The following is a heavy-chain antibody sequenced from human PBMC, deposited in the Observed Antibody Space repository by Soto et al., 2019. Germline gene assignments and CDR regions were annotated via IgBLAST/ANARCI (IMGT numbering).Heavy chain of an antibody. J-gene: IGHJ3*02. D-gene: IGHD3-22*01. CDR3: AKERTYYYDSSGYSHDAFDI. Sequence: QVQLVESGGGVVQPGRSLRLSCAASGFTFSYYGMHWVRQAPGKGLEWVALISYDGSNKYFGDSVKGRFNISRDNSKNTVYLEMNSLRAEDMAVYYCAKERTYYYDSSGYSHDAFDIWGQGAMVTVFS. CDR1: GFTFSYYG. V-gene: IGHV3-30*18. CDR2: ISYDGSNK.